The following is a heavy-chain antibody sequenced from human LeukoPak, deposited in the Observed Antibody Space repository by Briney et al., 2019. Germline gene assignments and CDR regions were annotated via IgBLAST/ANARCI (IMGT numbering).Heavy chain of an antibody. CDR1: GFTFSSHS. D-gene: IGHD4-11*01. Sequence: GGSLRLSCAVSGFTFSSHSMNWVRQPPGKGLEWVSSITNSSRYIYYADSAKGRFTISRDNAKNSLYLQMNSLRAEDTAVYYCARDLTVTSTCWFDRWGQGTLVTVSS. CDR3: ARDLTVTSTCWFDR. V-gene: IGHV3-21*01. CDR2: ITNSSRYI. J-gene: IGHJ5*02.